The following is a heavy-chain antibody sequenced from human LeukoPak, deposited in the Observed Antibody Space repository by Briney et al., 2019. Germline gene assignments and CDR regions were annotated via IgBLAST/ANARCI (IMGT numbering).Heavy chain of an antibody. Sequence: ASVKVSCKASGYTFTSYYMNWVRQAPGQGLEWMGITNPSGGSTSYAQKFQDRVAMTRDTSTSTVYMELSSLTSEDTAVYYRARDGASDGMDVWGQGTTVTVSS. CDR1: GYTFTSYY. V-gene: IGHV1-46*01. CDR3: ARDGASDGMDV. J-gene: IGHJ6*02. D-gene: IGHD3-10*01. CDR2: TNPSGGST.